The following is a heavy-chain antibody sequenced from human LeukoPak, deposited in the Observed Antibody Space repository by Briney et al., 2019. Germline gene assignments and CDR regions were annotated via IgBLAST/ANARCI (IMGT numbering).Heavy chain of an antibody. CDR3: ARSQLELKDDYSDYYMAV. CDR1: GFIFSSYI. Sequence: GWSLTLSCAASGFIFSSYIMNWVRQPAGRGLEWVSSIRWRSSYLYYAGSVKGRFTISRHNAKNSLDLQMNSLRAEDTAVYYWARSQLELKDDYSDYYMAVWGKGTTVTVSS. D-gene: IGHD1-1*01. J-gene: IGHJ6*03. CDR2: IRWRSSYL. V-gene: IGHV3-21*01.